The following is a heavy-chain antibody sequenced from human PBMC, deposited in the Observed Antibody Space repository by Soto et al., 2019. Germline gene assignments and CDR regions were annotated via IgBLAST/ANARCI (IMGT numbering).Heavy chain of an antibody. CDR1: GFTFSSYA. Sequence: GGSLRLSCAASGFTFSSYAMSWVRQAPGKGLEWVSAISGSGGSTYYADSVKGRFTISRDNSKNTLYLQMNSLRAEDTAVYYCAKRYGYCSSTSCPDHYYFDYWGQGTLVTVSS. V-gene: IGHV3-23*01. D-gene: IGHD2-2*03. J-gene: IGHJ4*02. CDR2: ISGSGGST. CDR3: AKRYGYCSSTSCPDHYYFDY.